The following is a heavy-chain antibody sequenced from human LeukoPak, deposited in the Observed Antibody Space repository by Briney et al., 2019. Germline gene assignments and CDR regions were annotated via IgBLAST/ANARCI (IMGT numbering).Heavy chain of an antibody. CDR1: GGSISSGGYY. CDR3: ARRYSSSWYSDY. CDR2: IYYSGST. V-gene: IGHV4-31*03. Sequence: PSETLSLTCTVSGGSISSGGYYWSWLRQHPGKGLEWIGCIYYSGSTYYNPSLKSRVTISVDTSKNQFSLKLSSVTAADTAVYYCARRYSSSWYSDYWGQGTLVTVSS. J-gene: IGHJ4*02. D-gene: IGHD6-13*01.